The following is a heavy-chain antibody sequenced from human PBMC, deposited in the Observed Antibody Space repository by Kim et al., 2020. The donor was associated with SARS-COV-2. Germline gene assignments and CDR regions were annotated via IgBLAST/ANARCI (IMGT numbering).Heavy chain of an antibody. D-gene: IGHD4-17*01. Sequence: SETLSLTCTVSGGSISSGGYYWSWIRQHPGKGLEWIGYIYYSGSTYYNPSLKSRVTISVDTSKNQFSLKLSSVTAADTAVYYCARGFTVTALFDPWGQGTLVTVSS. CDR1: GGSISSGGYY. V-gene: IGHV4-31*03. CDR3: ARGFTVTALFDP. CDR2: IYYSGST. J-gene: IGHJ5*02.